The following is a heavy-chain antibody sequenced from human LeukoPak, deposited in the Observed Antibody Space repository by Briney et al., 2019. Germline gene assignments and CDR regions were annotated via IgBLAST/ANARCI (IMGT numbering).Heavy chain of an antibody. J-gene: IGHJ4*02. CDR2: ISWHSGAI. Sequence: GGSLRLSCAASGFTFDDYAMHWVRQAPGKGLEWVSGISWHSGAIDYADSVKGRFTISRDNAKNSLYLQMNSLRAEDTALYYCSKSESGSYYRPLDYWGQGTLVTVSS. D-gene: IGHD1-26*01. CDR1: GFTFDDYA. V-gene: IGHV3-9*01. CDR3: SKSESGSYYRPLDY.